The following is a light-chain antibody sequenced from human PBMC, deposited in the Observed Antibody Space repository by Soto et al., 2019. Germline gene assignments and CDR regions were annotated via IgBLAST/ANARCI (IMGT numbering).Light chain of an antibody. CDR2: EAN. Sequence: QSALTQPPSVSGSPGQSVTISCTGTSSDVGSYNRVSWYQQTPGTAPKLMIYEANNRPSGVPDRFSGSKSGNTASLTISGLQAEDEADYYCSSYRSSSTYVFGTGTKVTVL. CDR1: SSDVGSYNR. J-gene: IGLJ1*01. V-gene: IGLV2-18*02. CDR3: SSYRSSSTYV.